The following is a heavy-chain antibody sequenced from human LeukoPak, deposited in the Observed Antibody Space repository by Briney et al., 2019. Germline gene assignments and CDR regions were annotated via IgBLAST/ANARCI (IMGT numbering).Heavy chain of an antibody. J-gene: IGHJ3*02. V-gene: IGHV3-23*01. CDR3: AMRDRGYGLDI. Sequence: GGSLRLSCAASGFSLRAYDLIWVRQAPGKGLDWVSIINGGGDIMMYEDSVKGRFTISRDNSRNTFYLQMNSLRVEDTAVYYCAMRDRGYGLDIWGQGTMVTVSS. CDR2: INGGGDIM. D-gene: IGHD3-10*01. CDR1: GFSLRAYD.